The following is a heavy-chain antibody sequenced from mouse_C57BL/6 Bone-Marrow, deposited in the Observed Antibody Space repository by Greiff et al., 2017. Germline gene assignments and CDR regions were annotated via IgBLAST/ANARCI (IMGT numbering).Heavy chain of an antibody. V-gene: IGHV5-9*01. CDR3: ARRIGYYYFDY. CDR2: ISGGGGNT. D-gene: IGHD2-3*01. J-gene: IGHJ2*01. Sequence: EVMLVESGGGLVKPGGSLKLSCAASGFTFSSYTMSWVRQTPEKRLEWVATISGGGGNTYYPDSVKGRFTISRDNAKNTLYLQMSSLRSEDTALYYCARRIGYYYFDYWGQGTTLTVSS. CDR1: GFTFSSYT.